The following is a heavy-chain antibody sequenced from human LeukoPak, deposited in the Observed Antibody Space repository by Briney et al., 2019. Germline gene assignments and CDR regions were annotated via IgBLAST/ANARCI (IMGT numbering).Heavy chain of an antibody. CDR1: GFTFSSYW. CDR2: INSDGSST. D-gene: IGHD2-8*02. Sequence: GGSLRLSCAASGFTFSSYWMHWVRQAPGKGLVWVSRINSDGSSTSYTDSVKGRFTISRDNAKNTLYLQMNSLRAEDTAVYYCASIYWYDAFGIWGQGTMVTVSS. V-gene: IGHV3-74*01. CDR3: ASIYWYDAFGI. J-gene: IGHJ3*02.